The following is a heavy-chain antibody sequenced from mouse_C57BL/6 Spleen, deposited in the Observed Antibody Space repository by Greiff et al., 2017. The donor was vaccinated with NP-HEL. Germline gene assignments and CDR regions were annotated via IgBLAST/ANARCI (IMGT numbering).Heavy chain of an antibody. Sequence: QVQLQQPGAELVKPGASVKLSCKASGYTFTSYWMQWVKQRPGQGLEWIGEIDPSDSYTNYNQKFKGKATLTVDTSSSTAYMQLSSLTSEDSAVYYCARRGYGNYLFDYWGQGTTLTVSS. CDR2: IDPSDSYT. J-gene: IGHJ2*01. CDR3: ARRGYGNYLFDY. CDR1: GYTFTSYW. V-gene: IGHV1-50*01. D-gene: IGHD2-10*02.